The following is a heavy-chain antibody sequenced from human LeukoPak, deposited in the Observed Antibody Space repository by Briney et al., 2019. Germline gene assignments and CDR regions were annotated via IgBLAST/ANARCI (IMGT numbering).Heavy chain of an antibody. J-gene: IGHJ4*02. CDR3: AREYCSSTSCYIGY. V-gene: IGHV3-64*01. CDR1: GFTFSSYA. Sequence: GGSLRLSCAASGFTFSSYAMHWVRQAPGKGLEYVSAISSNGGSTYYANSVKGRFTISRDNSKNTLYLQMGSLRAEDMAVYYCAREYCSSTSCYIGYWGQGTLVTVSS. CDR2: ISSNGGST. D-gene: IGHD2-2*01.